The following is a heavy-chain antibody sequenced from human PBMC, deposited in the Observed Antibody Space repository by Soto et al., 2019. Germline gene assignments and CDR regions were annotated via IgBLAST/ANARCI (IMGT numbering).Heavy chain of an antibody. CDR3: ARERGVHITIFGVARGYAVDI. D-gene: IGHD3-3*01. CDR1: GGTFSSYA. Sequence: SVKVSCKAAGGTFSSYAISWMRQAPGQELEWMGGIIPIFGTGNYAHKFHGRVTVNADDSTSTAYLELSRLIAEVTAVYYCARERGVHITIFGVARGYAVDIWTQGTMVPVS. V-gene: IGHV1-69*13. CDR2: IIPIFGTG. J-gene: IGHJ3*02.